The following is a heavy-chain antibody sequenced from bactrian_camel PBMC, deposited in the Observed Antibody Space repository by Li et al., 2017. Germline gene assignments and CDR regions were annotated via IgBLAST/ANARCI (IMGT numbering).Heavy chain of an antibody. CDR2: IDRNGYP. Sequence: HVQLVESGGGSVQAGGSLRLSCAASGYTASSYSMAWFRQAPGKEREGVAAIDRNGYPTYTYSVSNRYTISKDNAKNTLYLQMNSLKPEDTAVYYCAADREYQICGRTYSYTLVPFFRYSGQGTQVTVS. J-gene: IGHJ4*01. CDR1: GYTASSYS. D-gene: IGHD2*01. V-gene: IGHV3-3*01.